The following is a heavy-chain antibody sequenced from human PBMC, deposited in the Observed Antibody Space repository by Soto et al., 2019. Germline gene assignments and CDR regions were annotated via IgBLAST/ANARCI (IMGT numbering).Heavy chain of an antibody. D-gene: IGHD3-3*01. V-gene: IGHV3-23*01. CDR2: LSGSGGST. CDR3: AKVNDDFWSAYSYFDY. CDR1: GVTFSSYA. Sequence: GSLRLSCAASGVTFSSYAMSWVRQAPVKGLEWVSTLSGSGGSTYYADSVKGRFTISRDNSNNTLYLQMNSLRAEDTAVYYCAKVNDDFWSAYSYFDYWGQGTLVTVSS. J-gene: IGHJ4*02.